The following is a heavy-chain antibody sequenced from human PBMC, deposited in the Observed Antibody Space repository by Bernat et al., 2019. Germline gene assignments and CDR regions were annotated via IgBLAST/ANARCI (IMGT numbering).Heavy chain of an antibody. CDR1: GLTFSSYG. Sequence: QVHLVESGGGVVQPGRSLRLSCAASGLTFSSYGMHWVRQAPGKGLEWLADIWSDGTYEYYADSLKGRFTISRDNPKNTLYLQMNNLRPEDTAFYFCAKGTATQSDGIDKWGQGTMVAVSS. V-gene: IGHV3-33*06. CDR3: AKGTATQSDGIDK. D-gene: IGHD5-12*01. CDR2: IWSDGTYE. J-gene: IGHJ3*02.